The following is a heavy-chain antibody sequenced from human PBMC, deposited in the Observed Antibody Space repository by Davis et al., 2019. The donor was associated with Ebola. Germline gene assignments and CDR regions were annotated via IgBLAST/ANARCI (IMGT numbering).Heavy chain of an antibody. J-gene: IGHJ4*02. CDR2: IKQDGREK. V-gene: IGHV3-7*01. Sequence: GESLKISCAASGFTFSSHWMHWVRQAPGQRLEWVANIKQDGREKYYVDSVKGRFTISRDNAKNSLYLQMNSLRAEDTAVYYCARRIQFWGQGTLVTVSS. CDR3: ARRIQF. CDR1: GFTFSSHW.